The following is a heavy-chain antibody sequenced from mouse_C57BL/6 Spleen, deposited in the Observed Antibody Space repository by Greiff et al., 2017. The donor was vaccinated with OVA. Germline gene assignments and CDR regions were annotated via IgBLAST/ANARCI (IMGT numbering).Heavy chain of an antibody. Sequence: QVHVKQPGAELVKPGASVKLSCKASGYTFTSYWMHWVKQRPGQGLEWIGMIHPNSGSTNYNEKFKSKATLTVYKSSSTAYMQLSSLTSEDSAVYYCARYGYLYYFDYWGQGTTLTVSS. V-gene: IGHV1-64*01. CDR1: GYTFTSYW. CDR3: ARYGYLYYFDY. J-gene: IGHJ2*01. D-gene: IGHD2-2*01. CDR2: IHPNSGST.